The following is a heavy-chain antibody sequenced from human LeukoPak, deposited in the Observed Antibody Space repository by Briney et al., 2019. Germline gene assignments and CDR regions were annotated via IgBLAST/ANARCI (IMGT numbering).Heavy chain of an antibody. CDR1: GYTFTGYF. V-gene: IGHV1-2*02. CDR3: ARGRGYNYGHEGSVDF. J-gene: IGHJ4*02. Sequence: ASVKVSCKASGYTFTGYFMHWVRRAPGQGLEWMGWINPKSGGTNYAQKFQGRVTMTRDTSISTASMELSRLGSDDTAVYYCARGRGYNYGHEGSVDFWGQGTLVTVSS. CDR2: INPKSGGT. D-gene: IGHD5-18*01.